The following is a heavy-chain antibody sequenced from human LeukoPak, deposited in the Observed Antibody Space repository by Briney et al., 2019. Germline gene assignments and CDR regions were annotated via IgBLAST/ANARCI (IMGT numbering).Heavy chain of an antibody. Sequence: GGSLRLSCAASGFTVSSYAMSWVRQAPGKGLEWVSAISGSGGSTYYADSVKGRFTISRDNSKNTLYLQMNSLRAEDTAVYYCAKDFPFEPYGSGSPSVAYWGQGTLVTVSS. J-gene: IGHJ4*02. CDR2: ISGSGGST. D-gene: IGHD3-10*01. CDR1: GFTVSSYA. CDR3: AKDFPFEPYGSGSPSVAY. V-gene: IGHV3-23*01.